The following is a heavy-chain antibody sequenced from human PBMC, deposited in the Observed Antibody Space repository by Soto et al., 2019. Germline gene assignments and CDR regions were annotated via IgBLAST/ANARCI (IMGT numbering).Heavy chain of an antibody. Sequence: PGESLKISWKGSGYSFTSYWISWGRQMPGKGLGGVGRIDSSDSYTNYSPSFQGHVTISADKPISTAYLQCSSLKASDTAMYYCARRQKVIVAVPAAMRYYYYGMDVWGQGTPVTVSS. V-gene: IGHV5-10-1*01. J-gene: IGHJ6*02. CDR3: ARRQKVIVAVPAAMRYYYYGMDV. CDR1: GYSFTSYW. CDR2: IDSSDSYT. D-gene: IGHD2-2*01.